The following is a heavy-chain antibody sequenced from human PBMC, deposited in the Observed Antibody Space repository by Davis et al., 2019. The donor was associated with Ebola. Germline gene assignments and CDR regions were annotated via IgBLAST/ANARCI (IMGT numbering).Heavy chain of an antibody. J-gene: IGHJ6*02. Sequence: GESLKISCAASGFSYSSYAMSWVRQAPGKGLEWVSGIVGGGSTYYADSVKGRFTISRDNSKNTLYLQMNSLRAEDTAVYYCAKHRVTTGYYDMDVWGQGTTVTVSS. CDR2: IVGGGST. V-gene: IGHV3-23*01. D-gene: IGHD4-17*01. CDR1: GFSYSSYA. CDR3: AKHRVTTGYYDMDV.